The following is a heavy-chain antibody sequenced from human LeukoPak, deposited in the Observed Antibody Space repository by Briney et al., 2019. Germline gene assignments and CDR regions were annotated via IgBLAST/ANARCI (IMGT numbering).Heavy chain of an antibody. CDR2: ISGSGGST. CDR3: AKFSHSSWSDGNP. Sequence: GESLKISCAASGFTFSSYAMSWVHQAPGKGLEWVSAISGSGGSTYYADSVKGRFTISRDNSKNTLYLQMNSLRAEDTAVYYCAKFSHSSWSDGNPWGQGTLVTVSS. J-gene: IGHJ5*02. CDR1: GFTFSSYA. V-gene: IGHV3-23*01. D-gene: IGHD6-13*01.